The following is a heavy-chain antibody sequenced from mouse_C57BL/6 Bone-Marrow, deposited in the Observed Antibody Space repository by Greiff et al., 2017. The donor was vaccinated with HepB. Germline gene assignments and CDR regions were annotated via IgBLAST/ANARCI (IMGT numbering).Heavy chain of an antibody. V-gene: IGHV14-4*01. CDR3: TTHFITTVVATYYYAMDY. D-gene: IGHD1-1*01. CDR1: GFNIKDDY. J-gene: IGHJ4*01. Sequence: EVQLQESGAELVRPGASVKLSCTASGFNIKDDYMHWVKQRPEQGLEWIGWIDPENGDTEYASKFQGKATITADTSSNTAYLHLSSLTSEDTAVYYCTTHFITTVVATYYYAMDYWGQGTSVTVSS. CDR2: IDPENGDT.